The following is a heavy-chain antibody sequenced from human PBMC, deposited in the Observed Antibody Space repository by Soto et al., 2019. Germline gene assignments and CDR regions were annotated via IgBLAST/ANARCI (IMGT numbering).Heavy chain of an antibody. Sequence: GGSLRLSCAASGFTFSSYAMSWVRQAPGKGLEWVSAISGSGGSTYYADSVKGRFTISRDNSKNTLYLQMNSLRAEDTAVYYCAKGHLRGYSGYDLKTDYWGQGTLVTVSS. CDR1: GFTFSSYA. D-gene: IGHD5-12*01. CDR2: ISGSGGST. V-gene: IGHV3-23*01. CDR3: AKGHLRGYSGYDLKTDY. J-gene: IGHJ4*02.